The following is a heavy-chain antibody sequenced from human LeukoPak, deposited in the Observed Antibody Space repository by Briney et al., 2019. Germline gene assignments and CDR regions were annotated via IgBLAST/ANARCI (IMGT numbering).Heavy chain of an antibody. D-gene: IGHD6-13*01. CDR1: GDSISSYY. Sequence: SSETLSLTCSVSGDSISSYYWTWIRQPPGKGLEWIGHISHSGSTNYNPSLKGRLTISADTSKNHISLKLTSVSAADTAVYYCARPLSIAATGGLDAFDIWGQGTLVTVSS. V-gene: IGHV4-59*08. CDR3: ARPLSIAATGGLDAFDI. CDR2: ISHSGST. J-gene: IGHJ3*02.